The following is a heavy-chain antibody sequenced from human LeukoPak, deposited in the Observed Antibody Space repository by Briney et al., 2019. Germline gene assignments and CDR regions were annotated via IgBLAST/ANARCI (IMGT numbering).Heavy chain of an antibody. CDR1: GYTFTSYG. V-gene: IGHV1-18*04. CDR2: ISAYNGNT. CDR3: ARDFGYCSGGSCRYYFDY. Sequence: ASVKVSCKASGYTFTSYGISWVRQAPGQGLEWMGWISAYNGNTNYAQKLQGRVTMTTDTSTSTAYMELRSLRSDDTAVYYCARDFGYCSGGSCRYYFDYWGQGTLVTVSS. J-gene: IGHJ4*02. D-gene: IGHD2-15*01.